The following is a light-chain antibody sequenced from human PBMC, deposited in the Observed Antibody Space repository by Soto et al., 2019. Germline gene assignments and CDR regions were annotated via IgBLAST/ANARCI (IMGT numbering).Light chain of an antibody. CDR1: QSISDW. J-gene: IGKJ2*01. V-gene: IGKV1-5*01. CDR2: DAS. Sequence: DIQMTQSPSTLSASVGDRVTITCRASQSISDWLAWYQQIPGKAPKPLIYDASTLQSGVPSRFSGSGSGTEFTLTISRLQPDDSATYFCQQYKSATFGQGTKLEIE. CDR3: QQYKSAT.